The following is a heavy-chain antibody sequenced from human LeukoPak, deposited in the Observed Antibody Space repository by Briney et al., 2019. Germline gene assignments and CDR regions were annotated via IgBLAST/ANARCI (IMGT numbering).Heavy chain of an antibody. CDR2: MHQDGSAK. V-gene: IGHV3-7*01. J-gene: IGHJ6*02. D-gene: IGHD3-16*01. Sequence: GGSLRLSCAASGFTFSDSWMSWVRQAPGKGLEWVANMHQDGSAKGYVDSVNGRFTISRDNARNSLYLQMSSLRPEDTAVYYCATYTHWVAGDVWGQGTTVTVSS. CDR3: ATYTHWVAGDV. CDR1: GFTFSDSW.